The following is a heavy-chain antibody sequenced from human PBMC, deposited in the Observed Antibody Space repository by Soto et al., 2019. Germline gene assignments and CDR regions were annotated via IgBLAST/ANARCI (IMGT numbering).Heavy chain of an antibody. CDR3: ATGVPLRYCSGGSCAEFDY. D-gene: IGHD2-15*01. V-gene: IGHV1-24*01. CDR2: FDPEDGET. Sequence: QVPLVQSGAEVKKPGASVKVSCKVSGYTLTELSMHWVRQAPGKGLEWMGGFDPEDGETIYAQKFQGRVTMTEDTSTDTAYMELSSLRSEDTAVYYWATGVPLRYCSGGSCAEFDYWGQGTLVTVSS. J-gene: IGHJ4*02. CDR1: GYTLTELS.